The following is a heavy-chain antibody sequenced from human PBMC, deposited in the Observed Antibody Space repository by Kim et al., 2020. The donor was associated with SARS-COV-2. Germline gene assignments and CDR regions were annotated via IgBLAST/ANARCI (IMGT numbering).Heavy chain of an antibody. CDR3: AKAPPGYGDWVDY. Sequence: YADSVKGRFTISRDNSKNTLYLQMNSLRAEDTAVYYCAKAPPGYGDWVDYWGQGTLVTVSS. J-gene: IGHJ4*02. D-gene: IGHD4-17*01. V-gene: IGHV3-23*01.